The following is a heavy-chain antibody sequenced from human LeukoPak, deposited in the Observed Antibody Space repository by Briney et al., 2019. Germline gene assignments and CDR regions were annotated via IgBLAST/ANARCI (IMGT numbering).Heavy chain of an antibody. Sequence: GASVKVSCKASGYTFTGYYMHWVRQAPGQGLEWMGWINPKSGGTNYAQKFQGRVTMTRDTSISTAYMELSRLRSDDTAVYYCARGQDNRKTAMVAFDYWGRGTLVTVSS. D-gene: IGHD5-18*01. CDR3: ARGQDNRKTAMVAFDY. J-gene: IGHJ4*02. CDR1: GYTFTGYY. CDR2: INPKSGGT. V-gene: IGHV1-2*02.